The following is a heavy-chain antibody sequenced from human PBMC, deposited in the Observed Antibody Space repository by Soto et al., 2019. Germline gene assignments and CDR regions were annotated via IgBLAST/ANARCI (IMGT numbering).Heavy chain of an antibody. CDR2: IYYSGST. CDR1: GGSISSYY. D-gene: IGHD4-17*01. CDR3: ATSKVNTIYYYGMGV. Sequence: PSETLSLTCTVAGGSISSYYWTWIRQPPGKGLEWIGYIYYSGSTYYNPSLKSRVTISVDTSKNQFSLRLNSVTAADTAVYYCATSKVNTIYYYGMGVCRQLTTFT. J-gene: IGHJ6*02. V-gene: IGHV4-59*01.